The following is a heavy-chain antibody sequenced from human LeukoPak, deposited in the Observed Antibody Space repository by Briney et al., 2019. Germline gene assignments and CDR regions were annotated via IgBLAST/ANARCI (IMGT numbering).Heavy chain of an antibody. V-gene: IGHV1-2*02. CDR3: ARDQAGSGDFWSGYYNWSDP. CDR1: GYTFTGYY. D-gene: IGHD3-3*01. Sequence: GASVKVSCKASGYTFTGYYMHRVRQAPGQGLEWMGWINPNSGGTNYAQKFQGRVTMTRDTSISTAYMELSRLRSDDTAVYDCARDQAGSGDFWSGYYNWSDPWGQGTLVTVSS. CDR2: INPNSGGT. J-gene: IGHJ5*02.